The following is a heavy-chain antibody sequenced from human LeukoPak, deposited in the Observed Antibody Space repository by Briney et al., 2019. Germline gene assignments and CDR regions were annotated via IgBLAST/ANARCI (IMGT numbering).Heavy chain of an antibody. CDR3: ARAYYDVRRVINIWFDP. CDR1: GDSISSDDYY. J-gene: IGHJ5*02. V-gene: IGHV4-31*03. Sequence: SQTLSLTCTVSGDSISSDDYYWSWIRQLPGKGLEWIGYIHYSGSTYYNPSLKSRVTISVDTSKNQFSLNLNSVTAADTAVYYCARAYYDVRRVINIWFDPWGQGTLVTVSS. CDR2: IHYSGST. D-gene: IGHD3-10*01.